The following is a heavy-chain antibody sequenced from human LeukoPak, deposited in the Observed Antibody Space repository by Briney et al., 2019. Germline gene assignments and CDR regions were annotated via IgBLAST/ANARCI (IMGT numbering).Heavy chain of an antibody. CDR2: IKQDGSEK. Sequence: GGSLRLSCAASGFTFSSYWMSWVRQAPGEGLEWVANIKQDGSEKYYVDSVKGRFTISRDNAKNSLYLQTNSLRAEDTAVYYCARVRYDSSGYYFADYWGQGTLVTVSS. CDR1: GFTFSSYW. D-gene: IGHD3-22*01. CDR3: ARVRYDSSGYYFADY. J-gene: IGHJ4*02. V-gene: IGHV3-7*01.